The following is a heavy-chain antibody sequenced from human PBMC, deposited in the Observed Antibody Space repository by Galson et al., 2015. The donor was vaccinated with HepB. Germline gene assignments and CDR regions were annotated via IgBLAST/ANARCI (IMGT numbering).Heavy chain of an antibody. J-gene: IGHJ4*02. CDR1: GFTFSGHG. Sequence: SLRLSCAASGFTFSGHGMLWVRQAPGKGLEWVALIWYDGSKKNYADPVKGRFTISRDDSKNTLYLQMNSLRAEDTAVYYCARDLSYGSLSNWGQGTLVTVSS. CDR3: ARDLSYGSLSN. D-gene: IGHD5-18*01. CDR2: IWYDGSKK. V-gene: IGHV3-33*01.